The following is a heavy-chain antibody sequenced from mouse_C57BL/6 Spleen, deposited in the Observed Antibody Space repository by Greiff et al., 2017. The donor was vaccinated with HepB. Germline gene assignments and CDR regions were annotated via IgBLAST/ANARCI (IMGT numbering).Heavy chain of an antibody. CDR3: ARYGLGHGGYFDV. CDR1: GYSITSDY. J-gene: IGHJ1*03. D-gene: IGHD3-3*01. V-gene: IGHV3-8*01. Sequence: VQLQQSGPGLAKPSQPLSLPCSVTGYSITSDYWNWIRKFPGNKLEYMGYISYSGSTYYNPSLKSRISITRDTSKNQYYLQLNSVTTEDTATYYCARYGLGHGGYFDVWGTGTTVTVSS. CDR2: ISYSGST.